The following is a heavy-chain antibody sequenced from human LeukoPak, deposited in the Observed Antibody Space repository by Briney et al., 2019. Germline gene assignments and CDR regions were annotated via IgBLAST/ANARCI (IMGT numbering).Heavy chain of an antibody. D-gene: IGHD6-13*01. CDR2: IVVGSGNT. CDR1: GFTFTSSA. V-gene: IGHV1-58*02. CDR3: ASTPGIAAAGAATLDEY. Sequence: SVKVSCKASGFTFTSSAMQWVRQARGQRLEWIGWIVVGSGNTNYAQKFQERVTITRDMSTSTAYMELSSLRSEDTAVYYCASTPGIAAAGAATLDEYWGQGTLVTVSS. J-gene: IGHJ4*02.